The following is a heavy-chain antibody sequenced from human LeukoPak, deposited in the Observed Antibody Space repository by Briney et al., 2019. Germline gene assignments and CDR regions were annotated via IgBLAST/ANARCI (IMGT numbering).Heavy chain of an antibody. CDR1: GYTFTRYY. CDR3: ARDSGYYYDSSGYYFDY. J-gene: IGHJ4*02. D-gene: IGHD3-22*01. V-gene: IGHV1-46*01. Sequence: ASVKVSCKASGYTFTRYYMHWVRQAPGPWLEWMGIINPSGGSTSYAQKFQGRVTMTRDTSTSTVYMELSSLRSEDTAVYYCARDSGYYYDSSGYYFDYWGQGTLVTVSS. CDR2: INPSGGST.